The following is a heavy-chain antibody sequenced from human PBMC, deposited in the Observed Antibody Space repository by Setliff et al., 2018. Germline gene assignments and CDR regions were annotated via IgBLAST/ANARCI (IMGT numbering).Heavy chain of an antibody. V-gene: IGHV4-30-4*08. CDR1: GDSISSGDYF. CDR2: IYHSGSA. J-gene: IGHJ3*01. CDR3: AREVGTSTSSDAFDV. D-gene: IGHD1-26*01. Sequence: SLPCTVSGDSISSGDYFWSWIRQPPGKGLEWIAYIYHSGSAYYNPSLKSRVTMSVDTSKNQFSLHLTSVTAADTAVYYCAREVGTSTSSDAFDVWGQGMMVTVSS.